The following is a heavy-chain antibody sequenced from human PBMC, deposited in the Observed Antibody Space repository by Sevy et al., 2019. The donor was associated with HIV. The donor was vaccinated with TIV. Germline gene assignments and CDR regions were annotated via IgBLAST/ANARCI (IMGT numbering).Heavy chain of an antibody. D-gene: IGHD2-21*01. CDR3: VRGPNCGVGGCQQISPYCLDV. Sequence: GGSLRLSCAASGFAFSDHYVDWVRQAPGKGLEWVGRIRNRPNRYTTEYAASVEGRFTISRDDSRHSLYLQMNSLKTEDSAVDYCVRGPNCGVGGCQQISPYCLDVWGKGATVTVSS. CDR1: GFAFSDHY. J-gene: IGHJ6*03. CDR2: IRNRPNRYTT. V-gene: IGHV3-72*01.